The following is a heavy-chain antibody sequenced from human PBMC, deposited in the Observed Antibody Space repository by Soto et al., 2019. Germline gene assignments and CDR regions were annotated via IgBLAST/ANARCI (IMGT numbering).Heavy chain of an antibody. CDR3: AKAPSAGWGPPYYFDY. Sequence: EVQLLESGGGLVQPGGSLRLSCAASGFTFSSYAMSWVRQAPGKGLEWVSAISGSGGSTYYADSVTGRFTISRDNSKTTLDLQMNSLRAEDTAVYYCAKAPSAGWGPPYYFDYWGQGTLVTVSS. J-gene: IGHJ4*02. D-gene: IGHD3-16*01. CDR1: GFTFSSYA. CDR2: ISGSGGST. V-gene: IGHV3-23*01.